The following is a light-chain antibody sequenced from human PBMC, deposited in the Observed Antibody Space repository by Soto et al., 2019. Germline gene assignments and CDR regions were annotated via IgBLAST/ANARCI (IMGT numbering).Light chain of an antibody. J-gene: IGLJ1*01. CDR3: CSYAGSSTYV. Sequence: QSVLTQPASVSVSPGQSITISCTGTSSDVGSYNLVSWYQQHPGKAPKLMIYEVSKRPSGVSNRFSGSKSDNTASLTISGLQAEDEADYYCCSYAGSSTYVFGTGTKVTVL. V-gene: IGLV2-23*02. CDR1: SSDVGSYNL. CDR2: EVS.